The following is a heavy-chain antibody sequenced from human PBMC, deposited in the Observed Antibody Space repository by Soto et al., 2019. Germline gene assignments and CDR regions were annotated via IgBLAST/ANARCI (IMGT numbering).Heavy chain of an antibody. CDR2: IFHDGTA. CDR1: GVSISSGNW. V-gene: IGHV4-4*02. CDR3: ARLVYDTRLNYMYFDF. Sequence: SETLSLTCAVSGVSISSGNWWTWVRQTPQRGLEYIGEIFHDGTANYYPSFERRVAISVDTSKNQFSPKLTSVTAADTAIYFCARLVYDTRLNYMYFDFWGQGALVTVSS. D-gene: IGHD2-8*01. J-gene: IGHJ4*02.